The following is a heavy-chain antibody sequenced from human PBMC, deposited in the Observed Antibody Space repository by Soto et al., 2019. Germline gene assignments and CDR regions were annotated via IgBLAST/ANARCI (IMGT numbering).Heavy chain of an antibody. V-gene: IGHV3-23*01. CDR1: GFTFSSYA. Sequence: PGGSLRLSCAASGFTFSSYAVSWVRQAPGKGLEWVSAISGSGGSTYYADSVKGRFTISRDNSKNTLYLQMNSLRAEDTAVYYCAKDRMAVAGGGTAYGMDVWGQGTTVTVSS. J-gene: IGHJ6*02. D-gene: IGHD6-19*01. CDR2: ISGSGGST. CDR3: AKDRMAVAGGGTAYGMDV.